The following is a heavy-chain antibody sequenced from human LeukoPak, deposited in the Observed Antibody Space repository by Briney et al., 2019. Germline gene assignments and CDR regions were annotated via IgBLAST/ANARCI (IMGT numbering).Heavy chain of an antibody. D-gene: IGHD3-10*01. V-gene: IGHV3-30-3*01. CDR3: ARVGYYASGPFSYFDY. Sequence: PGRSLRLSCAASGFTFSGYAMHWVRQAPGKGLEWVAVISYDGSNEYYADSVKGRFTISRDNSKNTLYLQMNSPSVEDTAVYYCARVGYYASGPFSYFDYWGQGTLVTVSS. CDR2: ISYDGSNE. J-gene: IGHJ4*01. CDR1: GFTFSGYA.